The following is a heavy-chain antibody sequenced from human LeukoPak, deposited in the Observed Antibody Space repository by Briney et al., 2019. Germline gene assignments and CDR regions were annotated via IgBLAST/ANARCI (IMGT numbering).Heavy chain of an antibody. CDR2: ISYDGSNK. D-gene: IGHD3-10*01. J-gene: IGHJ4*02. V-gene: IGHV3-30-3*01. Sequence: GRSLRLSCAASGFTFSSYAMHWVRQAPGKGLEWVAVISYDGSNKYYADSVKGRFTISRDNSKYTLYLQMNSLRAEDTAVYYCAREITMVPPGDYWGQGTLVTVSS. CDR3: AREITMVPPGDY. CDR1: GFTFSSYA.